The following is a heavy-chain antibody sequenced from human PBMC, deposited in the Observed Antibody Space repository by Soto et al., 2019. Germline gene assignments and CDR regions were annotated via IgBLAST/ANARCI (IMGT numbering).Heavy chain of an antibody. J-gene: IGHJ4*02. Sequence: SETLSLTCTVSGGSISSGGYYWSWIRQHPGKGLEWIGYIYYSGSTYYNPSLKSRVTISVDTSKNQFSLKLSSVTAADTAVYYCARDRRNYYDSSGYYAFEYYFDYWGQGTLVTVSS. CDR3: ARDRRNYYDSSGYYAFEYYFDY. D-gene: IGHD3-22*01. CDR2: IYYSGST. V-gene: IGHV4-31*03. CDR1: GGSISSGGYY.